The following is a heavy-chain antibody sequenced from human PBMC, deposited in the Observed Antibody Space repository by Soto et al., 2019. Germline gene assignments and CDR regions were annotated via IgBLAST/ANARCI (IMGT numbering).Heavy chain of an antibody. J-gene: IGHJ4*02. V-gene: IGHV1-18*01. CDR2: INTYNGNT. CDR1: GYIFTSYE. Sequence: QDHLVQSGAEMKKPGASVKVSCKASGYIFTSYEINWVRQAPGQGLEWMGWINTYNGNTNYAQNFQGRVTLTTDTSTTTAYMELRSLSFDDTAVYYCARDQGRYCSGGSCLRLSLWGQGTLVAVSS. D-gene: IGHD2-15*01. CDR3: ARDQGRYCSGGSCLRLSL.